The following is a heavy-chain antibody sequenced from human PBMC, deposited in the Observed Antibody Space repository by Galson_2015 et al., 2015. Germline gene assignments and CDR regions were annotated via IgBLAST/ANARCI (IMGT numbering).Heavy chain of an antibody. V-gene: IGHV3-23*01. D-gene: IGHD3-10*01. Sequence: SLRLSCAASGFTFSSYAMSWVRQAPGKGLEWVSGISGGGSSTYYADSVKGRFTISRDNSKNTLYLQINSLRAEDTAMYYCAKEAPQGVTITNIDYWGQGTPVTVSS. CDR2: ISGGGSST. CDR1: GFTFSSYA. J-gene: IGHJ4*02. CDR3: AKEAPQGVTITNIDY.